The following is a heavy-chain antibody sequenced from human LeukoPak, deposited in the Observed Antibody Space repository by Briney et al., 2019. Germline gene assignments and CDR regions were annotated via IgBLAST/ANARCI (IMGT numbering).Heavy chain of an antibody. CDR1: GFTVNSNF. V-gene: IGHV3-66*01. D-gene: IGHD3-22*01. CDR2: IYSGGGT. CDR3: ARDGYHSSGYYG. Sequence: PGGSLRLSCAASGFTVNSNFMSWVRQAPGKGLEWVSIIYSGGGTGYADSVKGRFTISRDISKNTVYLQMNSLRVEDTAVYYCARDGYHSSGYYGWGQGTLVSVSS. J-gene: IGHJ4*02.